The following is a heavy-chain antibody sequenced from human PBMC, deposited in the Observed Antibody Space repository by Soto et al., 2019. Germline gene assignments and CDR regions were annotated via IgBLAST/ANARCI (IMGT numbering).Heavy chain of an antibody. CDR2: ISGSGGST. CDR1: GFTFSSYA. J-gene: IGHJ6*03. CDR3: ATQFFWSGPLLGHLGYYYMDV. Sequence: GGSLRLSCAASGFTFSSYAMSWVRQAPGKGLEWVSAISGSGGSTYYADSVKGRFTISRDNSKNTLYLQMNSLRAEDTAVYYCATQFFWSGPLLGHLGYYYMDVWGKGTTVTVSS. V-gene: IGHV3-23*01. D-gene: IGHD3-3*01.